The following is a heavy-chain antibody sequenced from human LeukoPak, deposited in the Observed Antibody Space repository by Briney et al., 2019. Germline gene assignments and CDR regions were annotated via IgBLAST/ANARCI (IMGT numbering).Heavy chain of an antibody. J-gene: IGHJ6*02. V-gene: IGHV1-8*01. Sequence: ASVKVSCKASGYTFTSYDINWVRQANGQGLEWMGWMNPNSGNTGYAQKFQGRVTMTRNTSISTAYMELSSLRSEDTAVYYCARGLGESSSFPFYYYYYGMDVWDQGTTVTVSS. D-gene: IGHD6-6*01. CDR1: GYTFTSYD. CDR2: MNPNSGNT. CDR3: ARGLGESSSFPFYYYYYGMDV.